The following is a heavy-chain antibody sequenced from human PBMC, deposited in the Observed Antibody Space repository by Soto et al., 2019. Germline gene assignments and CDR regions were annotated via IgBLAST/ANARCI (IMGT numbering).Heavy chain of an antibody. J-gene: IGHJ4*02. Sequence: QVQLQQWGAGLLKPSETLSLTCAVYGGSFSGYYWSWIRQPPGKGLEWIGEINHSGSTNYNPSLKSRVTISVDTSKNQFSLKLSSVTAADTAVYCCARGRGGLVRFDYWGQGTLVTVSS. CDR1: GGSFSGYY. CDR2: INHSGST. CDR3: ARGRGGLVRFDY. V-gene: IGHV4-34*01. D-gene: IGHD3-9*01.